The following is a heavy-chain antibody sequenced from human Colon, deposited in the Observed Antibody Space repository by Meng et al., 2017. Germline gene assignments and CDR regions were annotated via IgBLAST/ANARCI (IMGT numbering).Heavy chain of an antibody. CDR1: GYTFTSYA. Sequence: ASAKVSCKASGYTFTSYAMNWVLQAPGQGLEWMGWINTNTGNPTYAQGFTGRFVFSLDTSVSTAYLQISSLKAEDTAVYYCARVNVDTAMVAHPYYFDYWGQGTLVTVSS. D-gene: IGHD5-18*01. J-gene: IGHJ4*02. CDR3: ARVNVDTAMVAHPYYFDY. V-gene: IGHV7-4-1*02. CDR2: INTNTGNP.